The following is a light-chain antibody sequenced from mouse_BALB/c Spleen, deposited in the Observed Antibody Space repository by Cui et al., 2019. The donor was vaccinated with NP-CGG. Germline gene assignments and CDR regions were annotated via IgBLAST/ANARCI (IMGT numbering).Light chain of an antibody. Sequence: QAVVTQESALTTSPGETVTLTCHSSTGAVTTNNYANGVQEKPDHLFTGLIGGTNNRAPGVPARFSGSLIGDKAALTITGAQTEDEAIYFCALWYSNHWVFGGGTKLTVL. J-gene: IGLJ1*01. CDR3: ALWYSNHWV. V-gene: IGLV1*01. CDR1: TGAVTTNNY. CDR2: GTN.